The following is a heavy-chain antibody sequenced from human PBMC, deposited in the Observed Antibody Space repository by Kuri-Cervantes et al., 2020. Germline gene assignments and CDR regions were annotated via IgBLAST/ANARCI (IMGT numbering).Heavy chain of an antibody. Sequence: GGSLRLSCAASGVTFSSYAMHWVRQAPGKGLEWVAVISYDGSNKYYADSVKGRFTISRDNSKNTLYLQMNSLRAEDTAVYYCARAPYMVGATTLDYWGQGTLVTVSS. CDR1: GVTFSSYA. CDR2: ISYDGSNK. V-gene: IGHV3-30-3*01. J-gene: IGHJ4*02. D-gene: IGHD1-26*01. CDR3: ARAPYMVGATTLDY.